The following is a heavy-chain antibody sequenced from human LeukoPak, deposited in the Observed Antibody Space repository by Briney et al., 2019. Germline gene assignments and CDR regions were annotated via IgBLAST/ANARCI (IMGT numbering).Heavy chain of an antibody. CDR1: GFTFSTYC. CDR2: IKGDESAR. Sequence: GGSLRLSCAASGFTFSTYCMAWVRQAPGKGLEWVANIKGDESARHQADSVKGRFTISRDNAQNSVYLQMSTLRAEDTAVYYCARDVGGSLDYWGQGTLVTVSS. D-gene: IGHD1-26*01. CDR3: ARDVGGSLDY. J-gene: IGHJ4*02. V-gene: IGHV3-7*01.